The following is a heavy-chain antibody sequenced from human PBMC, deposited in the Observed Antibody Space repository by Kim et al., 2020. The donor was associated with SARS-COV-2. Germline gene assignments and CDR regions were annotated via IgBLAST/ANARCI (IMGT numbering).Heavy chain of an antibody. Sequence: GGSLRLSCAASGFTFSNAWMSWVRQAPGKGLEWVGRIKSKTDGGTTDYAAPVKGRFTISRDDSKNTLYLQMNSLKTEDTAVYYCTTDFRGYSSSWYGDYWGQGTLVTVSS. CDR3: TTDFRGYSSSWYGDY. CDR1: GFTFSNAW. V-gene: IGHV3-15*01. J-gene: IGHJ4*02. CDR2: IKSKTDGGTT. D-gene: IGHD6-13*01.